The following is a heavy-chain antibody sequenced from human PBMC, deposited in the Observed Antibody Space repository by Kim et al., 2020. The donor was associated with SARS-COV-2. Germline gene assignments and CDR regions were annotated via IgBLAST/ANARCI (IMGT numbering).Heavy chain of an antibody. V-gene: IGHV1-18*01. D-gene: IGHD3-16*01. J-gene: IGHJ4*02. CDR2: ISANSGNT. CDR3: ARSVRYAYDY. CDR1: GYIFPVNG. Sequence: ASVKVSCKASGYIFPVNGISWVRQAPGQGLEWMGWISANSGNTNYAQKFQDRVTLTTDTPTATVYMELRSLRSDDTAVYYCARSVRYAYDYWGEGTLVSVPA.